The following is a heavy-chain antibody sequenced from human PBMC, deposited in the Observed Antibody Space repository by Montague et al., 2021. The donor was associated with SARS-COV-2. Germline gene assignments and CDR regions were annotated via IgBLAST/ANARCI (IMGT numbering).Heavy chain of an antibody. CDR3: ARGDSSDEDPSVFDP. D-gene: IGHD3-22*01. V-gene: IGHV4-39*02. J-gene: IGHJ5*02. CDR2: IYYRGIT. CDR1: GGSISSSSYH. Sequence: SETLSLTCTVSGGSISSSSYHWGWIRQSPGKGLEWIGTIYYRGITYYNPSLKSRVNISVDTSKNHFSLTLSSVTAADTAVYYCARGDSSDEDPSVFDPWGQGTLVTVSS.